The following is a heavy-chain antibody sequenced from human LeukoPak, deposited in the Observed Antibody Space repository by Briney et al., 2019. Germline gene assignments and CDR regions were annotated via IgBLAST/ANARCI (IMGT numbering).Heavy chain of an antibody. Sequence: SGPTLVNPTQTLTLTCTFSGFSLNTDRVGVGWVRQPQVKALEWLAVIHFNDVTHYTPSLLGRLTITKDTSNNQVVLRLTDVTPVDTATYYCARRLTFGPTFDWWGQGMLVTVSS. CDR1: GFSLNTDRVG. V-gene: IGHV2-5*01. J-gene: IGHJ4*02. CDR3: ARRLTFGPTFDW. D-gene: IGHD1-26*01. CDR2: IHFNDVT.